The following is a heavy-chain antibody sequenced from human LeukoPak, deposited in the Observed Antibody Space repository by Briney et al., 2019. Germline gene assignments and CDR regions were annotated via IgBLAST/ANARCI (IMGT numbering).Heavy chain of an antibody. J-gene: IGHJ4*02. CDR1: GFTFSDHY. D-gene: IGHD6-19*01. Sequence: GGSLRLSCAASGFTFSDHYMSWIRQAPGKGLEWVSYISHTGTTMYYADSVKGRFTLSRDNAKNSLYLQMNSLRAGDTAVYYCARGGGSNGWFYWGQGTLVTVSS. V-gene: IGHV3-11*04. CDR2: ISHTGTTM. CDR3: ARGGGSNGWFY.